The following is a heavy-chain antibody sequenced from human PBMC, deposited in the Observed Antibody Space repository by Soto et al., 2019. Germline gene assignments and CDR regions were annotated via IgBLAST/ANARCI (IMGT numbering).Heavy chain of an antibody. V-gene: IGHV4-34*01. J-gene: IGHJ4*02. CDR1: GGSFSGYY. CDR2: INHSGST. D-gene: IGHD6-19*01. Sequence: ASETLSLTCAVYGGSFSGYYWSWIRQPPGKGLEWIGEINHSGSTNYNPSLKSRVTISVDTSKNQFSLKLSSVTAADTAVYYCARGGPGDHSSGWYYPRTYFDYWGQGTLVTVSS. CDR3: ARGGPGDHSSGWYYPRTYFDY.